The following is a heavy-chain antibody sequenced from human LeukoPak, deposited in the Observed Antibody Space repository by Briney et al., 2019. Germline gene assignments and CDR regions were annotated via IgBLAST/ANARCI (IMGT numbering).Heavy chain of an antibody. CDR2: ISYDGSRI. V-gene: IGHV3-30-3*01. J-gene: IGHJ4*02. CDR3: AKDTRTISCLDY. CDR1: GFTFSNYP. D-gene: IGHD3-3*01. Sequence: PGGSLRLSCAASGFTFSNYPLHWVRQAPDKGLEWVTLISYDGSRIYYADSVKGRFTISRDNSKNTLYLQMNSLRAEDTAVYYCAKDTRTISCLDYWGQGTLVTVSS.